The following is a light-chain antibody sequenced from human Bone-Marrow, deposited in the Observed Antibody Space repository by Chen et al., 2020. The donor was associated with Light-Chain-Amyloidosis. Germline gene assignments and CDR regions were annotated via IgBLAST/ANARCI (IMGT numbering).Light chain of an antibody. CDR2: DTN. CDR3: ASWDDNVNGWV. J-gene: IGLJ3*02. CDR1: VSTIGTNS. V-gene: IGLV1-44*01. Sequence: SVLTQPPSASGPPGQRVTIPCSGSVSTIGTNSVNWYQQLPETSPKLLIFDTNYRPSGVPDRFSASKSGTSASLAISGLQSEDEADYYCASWDDNVNGWVFGGGTKLTVL.